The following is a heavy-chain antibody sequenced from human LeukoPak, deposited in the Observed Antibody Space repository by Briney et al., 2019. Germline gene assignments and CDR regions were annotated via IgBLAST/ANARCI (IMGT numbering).Heavy chain of an antibody. CDR1: GGSISSIIYY. D-gene: IGHD6-19*01. CDR3: ARGPGIAVAGRSSYYFDY. V-gene: IGHV4-39*07. J-gene: IGHJ4*02. CDR2: IYYSGST. Sequence: SETLSLTCTVSGGSISSIIYYWGWIRQPPGKGLEWIGTIYYSGSTYYNPSLKSRVTISVDTSKKQFSLKLSSVTAADTAVYYCARGPGIAVAGRSSYYFDYWGQGTLVTVSS.